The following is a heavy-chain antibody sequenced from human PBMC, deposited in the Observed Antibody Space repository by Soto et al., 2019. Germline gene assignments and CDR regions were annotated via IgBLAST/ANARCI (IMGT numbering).Heavy chain of an antibody. Sequence: QVQLQQWGAGLLKPSETLSLTCAVYGGSFSGYYWSWIRQPPGKGLEWIGEINHSGSTNYNPSLKSRVTIAVDTSKNQFSLKLSSVTAADTAVYYCASGGSSWYVCYFDYWGQGTLVTVSS. V-gene: IGHV4-34*01. D-gene: IGHD6-13*01. CDR3: ASGGSSWYVCYFDY. CDR2: INHSGST. CDR1: GGSFSGYY. J-gene: IGHJ4*02.